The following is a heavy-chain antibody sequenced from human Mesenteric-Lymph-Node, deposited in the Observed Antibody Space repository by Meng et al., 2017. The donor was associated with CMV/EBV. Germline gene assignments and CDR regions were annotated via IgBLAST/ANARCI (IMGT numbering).Heavy chain of an antibody. CDR1: GYRFSTYW. CDR2: IYPGNSDT. D-gene: IGHD1-7*01. Sequence: GESLKISCQGSGYRFSTYWIGWVRQMPGKGLEWMGVIYPGNSDTRYSPSFLGHVIISADKSINTAYLQWSSLKASDTAIYYCVRHRESNWNYLGDWFDPWGQGTLVTVSS. J-gene: IGHJ5*02. CDR3: VRHRESNWNYLGDWFDP. V-gene: IGHV5-51*01.